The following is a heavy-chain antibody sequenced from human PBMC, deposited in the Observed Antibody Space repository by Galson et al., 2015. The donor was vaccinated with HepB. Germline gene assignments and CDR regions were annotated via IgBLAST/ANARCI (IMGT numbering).Heavy chain of an antibody. CDR1: GYTLTELS. Sequence: SVKVSCKVSGYTLTELSMHWVRQAPGKGLEWMGGFDPEDGETIYAQKFQGRGTMTEDTSTDTAYMELSSLRSEDTAVYYCATAHGFWSGYSTSGNWGQGTLVTVSS. D-gene: IGHD3-3*01. CDR3: ATAHGFWSGYSTSGN. J-gene: IGHJ4*02. CDR2: FDPEDGET. V-gene: IGHV1-24*01.